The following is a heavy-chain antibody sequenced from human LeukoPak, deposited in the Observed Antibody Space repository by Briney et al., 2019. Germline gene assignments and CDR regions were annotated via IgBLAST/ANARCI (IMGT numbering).Heavy chain of an antibody. CDR2: IYHSGST. Sequence: SETLSLTCAVSGYSISSGYYWGWIRQPPGKGLEWIGSIYHSGSTYYNPSLKSRVTISVDTSKNQFSLKLSSVTAADTAVYYCARGASGGRYFDLWGRGILVTVSS. D-gene: IGHD3-16*01. CDR3: ARGASGGRYFDL. V-gene: IGHV4-38-2*01. J-gene: IGHJ2*01. CDR1: GYSISSGYY.